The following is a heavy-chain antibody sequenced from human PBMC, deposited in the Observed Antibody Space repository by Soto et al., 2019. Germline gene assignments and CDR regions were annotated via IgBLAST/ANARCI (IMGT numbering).Heavy chain of an antibody. CDR1: GGSFSGYY. J-gene: IGHJ4*02. V-gene: IGHV4-34*01. D-gene: IGHD1-26*01. Sequence: SETLSLTCAVYGGSFSGYYWSWIRQPPGKGLEWIGEINHSGSTNYNPSLKSRVTISVDTSKNQFSLKLSSVTAADTAVYYCARRANFGFDYWGQGTLVTSPQ. CDR2: INHSGST. CDR3: ARRANFGFDY.